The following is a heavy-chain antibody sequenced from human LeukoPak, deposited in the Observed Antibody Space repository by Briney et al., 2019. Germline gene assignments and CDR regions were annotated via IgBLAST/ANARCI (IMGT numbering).Heavy chain of an antibody. CDR3: TTDRGHSHQLLSIVSNWFDP. CDR2: IKSKTDGGTT. V-gene: IGHV3-15*01. CDR1: GFTFSNAW. J-gene: IGHJ5*02. Sequence: GGSLRLSCEASGFTFSNAWMSWVRQAPGKGLEWVGRIKSKTDGGTTDYAAPVKGRFTISRDDSKNTLYLQMNSLKTEDTAVYYCTTDRGHSHQLLSIVSNWFDPWGQGTLVTVSS. D-gene: IGHD2-2*01.